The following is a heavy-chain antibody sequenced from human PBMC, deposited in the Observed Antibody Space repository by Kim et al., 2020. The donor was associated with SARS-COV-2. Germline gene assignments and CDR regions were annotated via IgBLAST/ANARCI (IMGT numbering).Heavy chain of an antibody. CDR2: INPDSTTT. CDR3: ARGGAATPMAHEY. V-gene: IGHV3-74*01. J-gene: IGHJ4*02. Sequence: GGSLRLSCTASGFTFNIYWMHWVRQAPGKGLMWVSHINPDSTTTNYADSVKGRFTISRDNAKNTVYLQLISLTAEDTAVYYCARGGAATPMAHEYWGQGTLVPVSS. D-gene: IGHD5-18*01. CDR1: GFTFNIYW.